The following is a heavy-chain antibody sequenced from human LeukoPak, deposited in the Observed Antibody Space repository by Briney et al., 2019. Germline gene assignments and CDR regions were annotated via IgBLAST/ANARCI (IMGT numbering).Heavy chain of an antibody. CDR2: IWSDGSNK. V-gene: IGHV3-33*01. CDR3: ARGIYGTYYFDN. J-gene: IGHJ4*02. D-gene: IGHD1-14*01. Sequence: GGSLRLSCAASGFTFSSHAMHWVRQAPGQGLEWVAVIWSDGSNKFYADSVRGRFTISRDNSQKTLYLQMNSLRAEDTAIFYCARGIYGTYYFDNWGQGTLVTVSS. CDR1: GFTFSSHA.